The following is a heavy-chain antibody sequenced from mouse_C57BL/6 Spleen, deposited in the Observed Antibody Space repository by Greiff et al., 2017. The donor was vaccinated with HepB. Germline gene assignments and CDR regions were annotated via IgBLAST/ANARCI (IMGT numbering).Heavy chain of an antibody. CDR1: GYSITSGYD. CDR3: ARDDGYYLDY. V-gene: IGHV3-1*01. Sequence: EVKLEESGPGMVKPSQSLSLTCTVTGYSITSGYDWHWIRHFPGNKLEWMGYISYSGSTNYNPSLKSRISITHDTSKNHFFLKLNSVTTEDTAKYYCARDDGYYLDYWGQGTTLTVSS. CDR2: ISYSGST. D-gene: IGHD2-3*01. J-gene: IGHJ2*01.